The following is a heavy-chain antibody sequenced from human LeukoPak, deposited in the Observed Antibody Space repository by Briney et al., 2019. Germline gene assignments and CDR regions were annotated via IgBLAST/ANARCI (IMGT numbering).Heavy chain of an antibody. J-gene: IGHJ6*03. CDR2: ISSTGTYI. Sequence: GGSLRLSCAASGFAFSDYNMYWVRQSPGKGLEWVSSISSTGTYIYYADSVKGRFTVSRDDAKNSLYLQMNSLRAEDTAVYYCARAFPAASVYYYYYYMDVWGKGTTVNVSS. CDR1: GFAFSDYN. CDR3: ARAFPAASVYYYYYYMDV. V-gene: IGHV3-21*01. D-gene: IGHD2-2*01.